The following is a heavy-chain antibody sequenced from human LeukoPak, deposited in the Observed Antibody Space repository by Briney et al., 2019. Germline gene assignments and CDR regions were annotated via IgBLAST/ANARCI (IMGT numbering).Heavy chain of an antibody. J-gene: IGHJ6*02. CDR1: GYTFTDYY. Sequence: ASVKVSCKASGYTFTDYYMHWVRQAPGQGLEWMGWINPDSGGTNYAQKFQGRVTMTTDTSISTAYMEVSRLRSDDTAVYYCARVRIGQQLDKYYYYAMDVWGQGTTVTVSS. CDR3: ARVRIGQQLDKYYYYAMDV. V-gene: IGHV1-2*02. D-gene: IGHD6-13*01. CDR2: INPDSGGT.